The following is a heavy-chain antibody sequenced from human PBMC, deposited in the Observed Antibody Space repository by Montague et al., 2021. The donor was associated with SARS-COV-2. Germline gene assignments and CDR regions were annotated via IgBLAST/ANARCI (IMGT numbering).Heavy chain of an antibody. CDR1: GASLSSGGNY. J-gene: IGHJ5*01. CDR2: PSTSGST. D-gene: IGHD4/OR15-4a*01. Sequence: TLSLTCNVSGASLSSGGNYWSWVRQPAGKGLEWIGRPSTSGSTNYNPSLKSRVTMSLDTSKNQVSLKLSSVTAADTAVYYCARDASSANSPANNWFDSWGQGTLVTVSS. V-gene: IGHV4-61*02. CDR3: ARDASSANSPANNWFDS.